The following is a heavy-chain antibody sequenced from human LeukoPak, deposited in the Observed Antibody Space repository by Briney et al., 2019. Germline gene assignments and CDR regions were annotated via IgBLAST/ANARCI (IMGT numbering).Heavy chain of an antibody. CDR1: GFTFSSYG. CDR2: ISGSGGST. J-gene: IGHJ4*02. D-gene: IGHD1-1*01. CDR3: AKDRRTTILFDY. Sequence: PGRSLRLSCAASGFTFSSYGMHWVRQAPGKGLEWVSAISGSGGSTYYADSVKGRFTISRDNSKNTLYLQMNSLRAEDTAVYYCAKDRRTTILFDYWGQGTLVTVSS. V-gene: IGHV3-23*01.